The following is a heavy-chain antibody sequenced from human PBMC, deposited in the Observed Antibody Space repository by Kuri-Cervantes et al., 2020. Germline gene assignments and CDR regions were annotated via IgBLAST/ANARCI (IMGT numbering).Heavy chain of an antibody. J-gene: IGHJ6*02. CDR1: GFTVSNNY. V-gene: IGHV3-53*01. CDR3: ARDSIVVVPAASYYYYYGMDV. D-gene: IGHD2-2*01. Sequence: GGSLRLSCAASGFTVSNNYMTWVRQAPGKGLEWVSVIYSGGSTYYADSVKGRFTISRDNSKNTLYLQMNSLRAEDTAVYYCARDSIVVVPAASYYYYYGMDVWGQGTTVTVSS. CDR2: IYSGGST.